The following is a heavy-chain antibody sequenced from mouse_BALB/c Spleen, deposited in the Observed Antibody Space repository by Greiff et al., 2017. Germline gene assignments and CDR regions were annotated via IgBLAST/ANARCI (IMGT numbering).Heavy chain of an antibody. CDR1: GYSFTSYW. CDR3: TRYGYDYPYAMDY. CDR2: IYPGNSDT. Sequence: VQLQQSGTVLARPGASVKMSCKASGYSFTSYWMHWVKQRPGQGLEWIGAIYPGNSDTSYNQKFKGKAKLTAVTSASTAYMELSSLTNEDSAVYYCTRYGYDYPYAMDYWGQGTSVTVSS. V-gene: IGHV1-5*01. D-gene: IGHD2-4*01. J-gene: IGHJ4*01.